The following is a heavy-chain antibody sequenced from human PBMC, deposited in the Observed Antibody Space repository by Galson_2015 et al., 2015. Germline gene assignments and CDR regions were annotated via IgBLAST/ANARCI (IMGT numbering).Heavy chain of an antibody. V-gene: IGHV3-21*01. Sequence: SLRLSCAASGFTFSSYSMNWARQAPGKGLEWVSSISSSSSYIYYADSVKGRFTISRDNAKNSLYLQMNSLRAEDTAVYYCARGPNAKLRFLEWLSDYWGQGTLVTVSS. J-gene: IGHJ4*02. D-gene: IGHD3-3*01. CDR2: ISSSSSYI. CDR3: ARGPNAKLRFLEWLSDY. CDR1: GFTFSSYS.